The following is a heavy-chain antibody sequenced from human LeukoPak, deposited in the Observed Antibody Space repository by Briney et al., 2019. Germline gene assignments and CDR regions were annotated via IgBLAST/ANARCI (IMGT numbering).Heavy chain of an antibody. D-gene: IGHD3-10*01. CDR2: IYYSGST. J-gene: IGHJ4*02. CDR1: GGSISSYY. CDR3: ARHGVMGVTNQLDY. V-gene: IGHV4-59*08. Sequence: SETLSLTCTVSGGSISSYYWSWIRQPPGEGLEWIGYIYYSGSTNYNPSLKSRVTISVDTSKNQFSLKLSSVTAADTAVYYCARHGVMGVTNQLDYWGQGTLVTVSS.